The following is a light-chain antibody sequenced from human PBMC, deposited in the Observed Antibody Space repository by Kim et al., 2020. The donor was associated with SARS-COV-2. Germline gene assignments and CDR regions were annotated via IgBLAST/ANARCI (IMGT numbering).Light chain of an antibody. CDR3: LQHSTYPIT. CDR2: GAS. J-gene: IGKJ5*01. CDR1: QDIRND. V-gene: IGKV1-17*01. Sequence: ASVGDRVPITCRASQDIRNDLGWYQQNPGRAPKRLIYGASSLESGVPSRFSGSGSGTEFTLTISSVQPEDFATYFCLQHSTYPITFGQGTRLEIK.